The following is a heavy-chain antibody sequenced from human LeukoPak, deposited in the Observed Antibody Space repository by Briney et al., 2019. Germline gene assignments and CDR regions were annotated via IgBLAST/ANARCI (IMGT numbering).Heavy chain of an antibody. CDR2: ISSSSSYI. J-gene: IGHJ3*02. CDR1: GFTFSSYG. V-gene: IGHV3-21*04. CDR3: ARRDIVVVPAAIFGAFDI. D-gene: IGHD2-2*02. Sequence: GGSLRLSCAASGFTFSSYGMNWVRQAPGKGLEWVSFISSSSSYIYYADSVKGRFTISRDNAKNSLYLQMNSLRAEDTALYYCARRDIVVVPAAIFGAFDIWGQGTMVTVSS.